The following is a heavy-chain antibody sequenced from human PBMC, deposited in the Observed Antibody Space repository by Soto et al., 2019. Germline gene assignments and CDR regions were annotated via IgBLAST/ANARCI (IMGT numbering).Heavy chain of an antibody. CDR3: ARRITGTPPADGGS. V-gene: IGHV3-72*01. J-gene: IGHJ5*02. CDR2: IRNIANSYTT. CDR1: GFTFSDHY. Sequence: EVQLVESGGDLVQPGGSLRLSCAVSGFTFSDHYMDWVRQAPGKGLEWVGRIRNIANSYTTDYAASVKGKVTISRDKSKNSLYLQMNSLKTEDTAMYYCARRITGTPPADGGSWGQGTLVTVSS. D-gene: IGHD1-7*01.